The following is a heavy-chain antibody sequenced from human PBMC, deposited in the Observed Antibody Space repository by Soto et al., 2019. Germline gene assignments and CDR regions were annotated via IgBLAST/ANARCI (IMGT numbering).Heavy chain of an antibody. CDR3: AEGQQVSDYYYYGMDV. CDR2: ISYDGSNK. D-gene: IGHD6-13*01. CDR1: GFTFSSYG. J-gene: IGHJ6*02. Sequence: QVQLVESGGGVVQPGRSLRLSCAASGFTFSSYGMHWVRQAPGKGLEWVAVISYDGSNKYYADSVKGRFTISRDNSKNTLYLQMNSMIAEDTAVYYCAEGQQVSDYYYYGMDVWGQGTTVTVSS. V-gene: IGHV3-30*03.